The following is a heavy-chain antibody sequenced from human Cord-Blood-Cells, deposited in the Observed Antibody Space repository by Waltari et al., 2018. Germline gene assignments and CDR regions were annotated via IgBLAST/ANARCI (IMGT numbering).Heavy chain of an antibody. CDR1: GYSISSGYY. J-gene: IGHJ2*01. Sequence: QVQLQESGPGLVKPSETLSLTCAVSGYSISSGYYWGWIRQPPGKGLEWIGSIYHSGSTYYNPSRESRVTISVDTSKNQFSLKLSSVTAADTAVYYCARVYSGYESYWYFDLWGRGTLVTVSS. V-gene: IGHV4-38-2*01. D-gene: IGHD5-12*01. CDR3: ARVYSGYESYWYFDL. CDR2: IYHSGST.